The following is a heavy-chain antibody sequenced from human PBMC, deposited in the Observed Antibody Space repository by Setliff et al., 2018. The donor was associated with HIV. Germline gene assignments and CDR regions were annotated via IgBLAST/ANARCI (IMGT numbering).Heavy chain of an antibody. CDR1: GGSITSGSYF. J-gene: IGHJ6*02. V-gene: IGHV4-61*02. CDR2: IYTSGST. D-gene: IGHD1-26*01. Sequence: TLSLTCTVSGGSITSGSYFWSWIRQPAGKGLEWIGRIYTSGSTSYNPSLKSRVTISVVTFKNQFSLKLSSVTAAGTAVYYCARRSIVGSTRGYYYYALDVWGQGTTVTVSS. CDR3: ARRSIVGSTRGYYYYALDV.